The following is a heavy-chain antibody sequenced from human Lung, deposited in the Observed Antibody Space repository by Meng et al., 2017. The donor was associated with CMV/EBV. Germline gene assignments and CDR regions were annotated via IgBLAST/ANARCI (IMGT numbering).Heavy chain of an antibody. Sequence: QLQRAQSEAEVKRPGASVRVSCKASGYTITHHGISWIRQAPGQGLEWMGWISCYNGDTNYAQKLQGRVTMTTDTSTNTAYMDLRSLRSDDTAVYYCARDPSNTSGRYAYFDYWGQGTLVTVSS. CDR2: ISCYNGDT. V-gene: IGHV1-18*01. D-gene: IGHD6-19*01. J-gene: IGHJ4*02. CDR3: ARDPSNTSGRYAYFDY. CDR1: GYTITHHG.